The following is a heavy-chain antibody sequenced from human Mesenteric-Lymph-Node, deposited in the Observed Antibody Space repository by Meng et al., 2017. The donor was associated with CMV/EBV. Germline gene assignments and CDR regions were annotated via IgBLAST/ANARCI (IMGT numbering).Heavy chain of an antibody. V-gene: IGHV3-53*05. CDR1: GFTVSSNY. Sequence: GESLKISCAASGFTVSSNYMSWVRQAPGKGLEWVSVIYSGGSTYYADSVKGRFTISRDNSKNTLYLQMNSLRAEDTAVYYCARAEVGAIDYWGQGTLVTVSS. CDR3: ARAEVGAIDY. J-gene: IGHJ4*02. CDR2: IYSGGST. D-gene: IGHD3-16*01.